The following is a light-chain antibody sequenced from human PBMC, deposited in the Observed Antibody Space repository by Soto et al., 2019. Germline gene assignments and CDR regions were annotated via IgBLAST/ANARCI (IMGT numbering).Light chain of an antibody. CDR2: DTS. J-gene: IGKJ1*01. V-gene: IGKV3-15*01. CDR1: QSVSSD. CDR3: QQYTNWPKT. Sequence: EIVLTQSPATLSVSPGERATLSCRASQSVSSDLVWYQQKAGQAPRLLIYDTSTRATGIPARFSGSGSGTEFTLTISSLQSEDFAVYYCQQYTNWPKTFGQGTKVDIK.